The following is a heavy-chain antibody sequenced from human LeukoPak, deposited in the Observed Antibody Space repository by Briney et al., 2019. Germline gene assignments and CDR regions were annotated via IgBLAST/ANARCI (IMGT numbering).Heavy chain of an antibody. CDR2: ISSSSSYI. CDR3: ASPYSYGLYAFDI. CDR1: GFTFSSYS. Sequence: PGGSLRLSCAAAGFTFSSYSMNWVRQAPGKGLEWVSSISSSSSYIYYADSVKGRFTISRDNAKNSLYLQMNSLRAEDTAVYYCASPYSYGLYAFDIWGQGTMVTVSS. J-gene: IGHJ3*02. D-gene: IGHD5-18*01. V-gene: IGHV3-21*01.